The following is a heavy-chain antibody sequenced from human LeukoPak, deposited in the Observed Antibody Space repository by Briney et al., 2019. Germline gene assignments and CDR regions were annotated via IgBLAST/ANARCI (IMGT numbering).Heavy chain of an antibody. CDR2: IYYSGST. J-gene: IGHJ4*02. CDR1: GYSISSGYY. V-gene: IGHV4-38-2*02. CDR3: ARDDFDWLLY. D-gene: IGHD3-9*01. Sequence: PSETLSLTCTVSGYSISSGYYWGWMRQPPGKGLEWIGSIYYSGSTYYNPFLTSRVTISVDTSQNQCSLKLGSVAAADQAVYYCARDDFDWLLYWGQGTLVTVSS.